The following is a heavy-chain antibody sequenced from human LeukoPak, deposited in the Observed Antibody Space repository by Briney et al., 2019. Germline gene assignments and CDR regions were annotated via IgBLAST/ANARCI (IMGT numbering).Heavy chain of an antibody. J-gene: IGHJ6*03. V-gene: IGHV1-8*02. CDR3: ARAGLGYCSGGSCYWGDYYYMDV. CDR2: MNPNSGNT. Sequence: ASVKVSCKASGGTFSSYAINWVRQATGQGLEWMGWMNPNSGNTGYAQKFQGRVTMTRNTSISTAYMELSSLRSEDTAVYYCARAGLGYCSGGSCYWGDYYYMDVWGKGTTVTISS. D-gene: IGHD2-15*01. CDR1: GGTFSSYA.